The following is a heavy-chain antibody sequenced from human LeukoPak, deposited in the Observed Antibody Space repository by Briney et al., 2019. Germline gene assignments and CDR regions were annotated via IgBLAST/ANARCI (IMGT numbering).Heavy chain of an antibody. D-gene: IGHD6-13*01. J-gene: IGHJ4*02. CDR2: ISGSGGST. CDR3: ARWKLQGRAAAGTPFDY. V-gene: IGHV3-23*01. CDR1: GFTFSSYA. Sequence: GGSLRLSCAASGFTFSSYAMSWVRQAPGKGLEWVSAISGSGGSTYYADSVKGRFTISRDNSKNTLYLQMNSLRAEDTAVYYCARWKLQGRAAAGTPFDYWGQGTLVTVSS.